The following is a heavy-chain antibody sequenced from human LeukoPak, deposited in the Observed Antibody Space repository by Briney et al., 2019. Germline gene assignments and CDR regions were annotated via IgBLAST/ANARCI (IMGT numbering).Heavy chain of an antibody. CDR2: ISSSSSHM. V-gene: IGHV3-21*01. D-gene: IGHD1-26*01. CDR1: GFTFSAYS. J-gene: IGHJ4*02. Sequence: GGSLRLSCAASGFTFSAYSINWVRQAPGKGLEWVSSISSSSSHMYYAESVKGRFTISRDNAKNSMSLQMNSLRVEDTAVYYCARGTVGAKYWGQGTLVIVSS. CDR3: ARGTVGAKY.